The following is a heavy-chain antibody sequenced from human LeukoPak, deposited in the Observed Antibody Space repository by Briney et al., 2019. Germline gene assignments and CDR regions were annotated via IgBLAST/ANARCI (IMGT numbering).Heavy chain of an antibody. V-gene: IGHV4-4*02. D-gene: IGHD2-15*01. CDR2: IYYSGST. CDR3: ARNALGYCSGGSCYL. J-gene: IGHJ4*02. Sequence: SGTLSLTCAVSGGSISSSNWWSWVRQPPGKGLEWIGSIYYSGSTYYNPSLKSRVTISVDTSKNQFSLKLSSVTAADTAVYYCARNALGYCSGGSCYLWGQGTLVTVSS. CDR1: GGSISSSNW.